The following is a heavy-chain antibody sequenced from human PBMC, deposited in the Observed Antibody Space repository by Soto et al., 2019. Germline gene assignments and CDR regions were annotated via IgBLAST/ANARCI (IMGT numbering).Heavy chain of an antibody. CDR1: SDSISSYY. Sequence: SETLSLTCTVSSDSISSYYWSWIRQPPGKGLEWIGYISYSGSTDYNPSLKSRVTISGDTSKNQFSLKVSSVTAADTAVYYCARGTSWQLPFDYWGQGTLVTVSS. CDR2: ISYSGST. V-gene: IGHV4-59*01. J-gene: IGHJ4*02. CDR3: ARGTSWQLPFDY. D-gene: IGHD6-13*01.